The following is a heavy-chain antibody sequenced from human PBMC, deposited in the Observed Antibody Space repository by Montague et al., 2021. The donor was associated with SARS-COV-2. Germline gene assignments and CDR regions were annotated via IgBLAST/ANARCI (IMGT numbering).Heavy chain of an antibody. CDR2: IFFNRGP. CDR3: VSGRDGSYSHFHF. D-gene: IGHD4-11*01. J-gene: IGHJ1*01. V-gene: IGHV4-59*01. CDR1: GVSINEYS. Sequence: SETLSLTCTVSGVSINEYSWTWIRQTPGKGLVWIGYIFFNRGPIHNASXKNRVTISLDTSKSQVSLRLTSVTAADTAVYFCVSGRDGSYSHFHFWGQGALVTVSS.